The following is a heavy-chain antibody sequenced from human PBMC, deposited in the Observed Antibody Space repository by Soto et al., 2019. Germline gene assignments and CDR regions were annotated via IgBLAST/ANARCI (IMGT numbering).Heavy chain of an antibody. J-gene: IGHJ4*02. Sequence: GGSLRLSCAASGFTFSSYWMHWVRQAPGKGLVWVSRINSDGSGIIYADSVKGRFTISRDNAKNTLYLQMNSLTAEDTAVYYCTRGSDSRSGAIKGHDYWGQGTLVTVSS. V-gene: IGHV3-74*01. CDR3: TRGSDSRSGAIKGHDY. CDR1: GFTFSSYW. CDR2: INSDGSGI. D-gene: IGHD6-13*01.